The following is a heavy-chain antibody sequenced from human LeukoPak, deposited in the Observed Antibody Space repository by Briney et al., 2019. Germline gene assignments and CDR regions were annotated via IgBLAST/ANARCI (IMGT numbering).Heavy chain of an antibody. V-gene: IGHV4-34*01. J-gene: IGHJ4*02. CDR2: INHRGST. Sequence: PSETLSLTCTVSGGSISSYYWTWIRQSPGKGLEWIGEINHRGSTNHNPSLKSRVTLSVDTSKHQFSLKLTSVTAADAAVYYCASSVGSTDYWGQGTLVTVSS. CDR1: GGSISSYY. CDR3: ASSVGSTDY. D-gene: IGHD1-26*01.